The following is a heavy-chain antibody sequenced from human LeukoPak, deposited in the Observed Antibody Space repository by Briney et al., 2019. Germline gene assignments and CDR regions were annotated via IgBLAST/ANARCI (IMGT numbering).Heavy chain of an antibody. D-gene: IGHD4-11*01. CDR1: DDSISSSTYY. J-gene: IGHJ6*03. V-gene: IGHV4-39*07. CDR3: ARESASNYRLYYYYYYMDV. CDR2: LYYSGKT. Sequence: SDTLSLTCIISDDSISSSTYYWGWIRQPPGKGLEWIGTLYYSGKTYYNPSLKSRVTISVDTSKNQFSLKLSSVTAADTAVCYCARESASNYRLYYYYYYMDVWGKGTTVTVSS.